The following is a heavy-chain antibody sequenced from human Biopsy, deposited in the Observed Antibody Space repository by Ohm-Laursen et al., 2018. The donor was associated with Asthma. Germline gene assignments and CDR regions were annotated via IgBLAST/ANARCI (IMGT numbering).Heavy chain of an antibody. CDR1: GFSFDDYA. D-gene: IGHD2-15*01. CDR3: ARGRGYCRDGNCYNYYFEN. Sequence: SLRLSCTASGFSFDDYAMFWVRQAPGKGLEWVSGISWNSGTIGYADSVKGRFTISRDNAKNSLYLQMNSLGPEDTAVYYCARGRGYCRDGNCYNYYFENWGQGTLVTVSS. J-gene: IGHJ4*02. CDR2: ISWNSGTI. V-gene: IGHV3-9*01.